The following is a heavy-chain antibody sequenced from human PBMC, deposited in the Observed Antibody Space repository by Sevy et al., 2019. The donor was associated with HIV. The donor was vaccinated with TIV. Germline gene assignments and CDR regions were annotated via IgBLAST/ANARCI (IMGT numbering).Heavy chain of an antibody. D-gene: IGHD3-3*01. J-gene: IGHJ4*02. Sequence: GGSLRLSCAASGFTFRTYSMNWVRQAPWKGLEWLSSISDDSRYIYYSDSVKGRFTISRANAKNFLFLQMKNLRVEDTAIYYCARDFTVFGVVSGIDYWGQGNLVTVSS. CDR1: GFTFRTYS. CDR3: ARDFTVFGVVSGIDY. CDR2: ISDDSRYI. V-gene: IGHV3-21*04.